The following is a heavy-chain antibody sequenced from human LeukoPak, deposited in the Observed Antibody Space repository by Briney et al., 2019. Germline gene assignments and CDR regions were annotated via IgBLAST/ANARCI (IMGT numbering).Heavy chain of an antibody. D-gene: IGHD6-19*01. CDR3: ARDRAVAGTFDY. V-gene: IGHV3-21*01. Sequence: PGGSLRLSCAASGFTFSSYSMNWVRQAPGKGLEWVSSISSSSYIYYADSVKGRFTISRDNAKNSLYLQMNSLRAEDTAVYYCARDRAVAGTFDYWGQGTLVTVSS. CDR2: ISSSSYI. CDR1: GFTFSSYS. J-gene: IGHJ4*02.